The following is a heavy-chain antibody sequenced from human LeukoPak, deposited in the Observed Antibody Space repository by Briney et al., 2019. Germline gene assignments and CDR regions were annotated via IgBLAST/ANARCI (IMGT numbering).Heavy chain of an antibody. D-gene: IGHD3-3*01. V-gene: IGHV1-18*01. J-gene: IGHJ4*02. CDR2: ISAYNGNT. CDR1: GYTFTTHN. CDR3: AREKDGPRVTIFGVAPSYFDY. Sequence: ASVKVSCKASGYTFTTHNINWVRQAPGQGVEWMGWISAYNGNTNSAQKFQGKVTMTTDTSTNTAYMELRSLTSDDTAVYYCAREKDGPRVTIFGVAPSYFDYWGQGTLVTVSS.